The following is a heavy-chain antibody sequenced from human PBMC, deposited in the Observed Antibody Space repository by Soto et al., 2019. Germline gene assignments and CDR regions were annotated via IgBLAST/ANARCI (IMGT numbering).Heavy chain of an antibody. V-gene: IGHV4-30-4*01. D-gene: IGHD3-10*01. CDR2: IYYSGST. CDR1: GGSISSCDYS. Sequence: PSETLSLTCTVSGGSISSCDYSWSWSRHPPVKGLEWIGYIYYSGSTYYNPSLKSRVTISVDTSKNQFSLKLSSVTAADTAVYYCARAAVEDYYGTNWFDPWGQGTLVTVSS. CDR3: ARAAVEDYYGTNWFDP. J-gene: IGHJ5*02.